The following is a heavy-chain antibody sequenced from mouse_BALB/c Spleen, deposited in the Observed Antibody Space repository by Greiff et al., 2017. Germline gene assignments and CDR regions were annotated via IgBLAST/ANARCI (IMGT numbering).Heavy chain of an antibody. D-gene: IGHD3-3*01. Sequence: EVQLVESGGGLVQPGGSRKLSCAASGFTFSSFGMHWVRQAPEKGLEWVAYISSGSSTIYYADTVKGRFTISRDNPKNTLFLQMTSLRSEDTAMYYCERGDYYCDYWGKGTTLTVS. V-gene: IGHV5-17*02. CDR3: ERGDYYCDY. CDR1: GFTFSSFG. J-gene: IGHJ2*01. CDR2: ISSGSSTI.